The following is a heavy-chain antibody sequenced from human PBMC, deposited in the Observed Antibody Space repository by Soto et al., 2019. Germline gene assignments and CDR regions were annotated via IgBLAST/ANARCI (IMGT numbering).Heavy chain of an antibody. Sequence: QVQLVQSGAEVKKPGSSVKVSCKASGGTFSSYAISWVRQAPGQGLEWMGGIIPIFGTANYAQKFQGRVTITADESTSTAYMERSSLRAEDTAVDYGARTWVSDSSGDSPGAPYYYYGMDVWGQGTTVTVSS. J-gene: IGHJ6*02. V-gene: IGHV1-69*01. CDR2: IIPIFGTA. CDR3: ARTWVSDSSGDSPGAPYYYYGMDV. CDR1: GGTFSSYA. D-gene: IGHD3-22*01.